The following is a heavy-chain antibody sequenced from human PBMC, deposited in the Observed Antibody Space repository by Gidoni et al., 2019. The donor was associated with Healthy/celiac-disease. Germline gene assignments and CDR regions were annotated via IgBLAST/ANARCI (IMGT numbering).Heavy chain of an antibody. Sequence: QITLKESGPTLVKPTQTLTLTCTFSGFSLSTSGVGVGWIRQPPGKALEWLALIYWNDDKRYSPSLKSRLTITEDTSKNQVVLTMTNMDPVDTATYYCAHLNSYIGIGAFDIWGQGTMVTVSS. CDR2: IYWNDDK. D-gene: IGHD1-26*01. V-gene: IGHV2-5*01. CDR1: GFSLSTSGVG. J-gene: IGHJ3*02. CDR3: AHLNSYIGIGAFDI.